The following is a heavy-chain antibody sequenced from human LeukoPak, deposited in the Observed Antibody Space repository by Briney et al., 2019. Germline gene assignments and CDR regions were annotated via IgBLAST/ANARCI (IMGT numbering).Heavy chain of an antibody. CDR1: GFTFSNYA. V-gene: IGHV3-23*01. J-gene: IGHJ4*02. CDR2: ISGSGGDT. D-gene: IGHD2-8*01. Sequence: PGGSLRLSCAASGFTFSNYAMSWVRQAPGKGLEWVSGISGSGGDTYYADAVKGRFTISRDNSKNTLYLQMNSLRAEDTAVYYCAXDRSXTNNICHGDFDYWGQGTLVTVSS. CDR3: AXDRSXTNNICHGDFDY.